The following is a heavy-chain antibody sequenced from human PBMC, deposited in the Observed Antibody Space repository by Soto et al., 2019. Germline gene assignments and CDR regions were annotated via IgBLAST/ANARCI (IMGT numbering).Heavy chain of an antibody. Sequence: ASVKVSCKASGYTFTSYGISWVRQAPGQGLEWMGWISAYNGNTNYAQKLQGRVTMTTDTSTSTAYMELRSLRSDDTAVYYCARATPSGSSYYYYGMDVWGQGTTVNVSS. D-gene: IGHD5-12*01. CDR2: ISAYNGNT. CDR3: ARATPSGSSYYYYGMDV. J-gene: IGHJ6*02. CDR1: GYTFTSYG. V-gene: IGHV1-18*01.